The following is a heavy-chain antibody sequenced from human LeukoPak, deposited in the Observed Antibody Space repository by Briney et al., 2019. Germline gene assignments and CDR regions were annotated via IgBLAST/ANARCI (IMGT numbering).Heavy chain of an antibody. D-gene: IGHD3-10*01. J-gene: IGHJ4*02. Sequence: GESLKISCKWSGYSFPIYWISWVRQMPGKGVEWMEQIDPSDSYTNYSPSCQGHVTISADKYISTAYLQWSSLKASDTAIYYCAHSKGPPQLYYWGQGTLVTVSS. CDR2: IDPSDSYT. CDR3: AHSKGPPQLYY. V-gene: IGHV5-10-1*01. CDR1: GYSFPIYW.